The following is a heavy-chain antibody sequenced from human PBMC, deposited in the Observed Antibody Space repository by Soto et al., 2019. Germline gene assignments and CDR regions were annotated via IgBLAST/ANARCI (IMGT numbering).Heavy chain of an antibody. V-gene: IGHV3-30*04. D-gene: IGHD2-2*01. CDR1: GFTFTSYA. CDR3: GRCTSTSCHLGSDY. CDR2: ISYEGSSQ. Sequence: QVQLVESGGGVVQPERSLRLSCAASGFTFTSYAMNWVRQAPGKGLEWVALISYEGSSQYYAVSVKGRFTISRDSSKNTLYLQMNNLGAADTAVYYCGRCTSTSCHLGSDYWGQGTLVTVSS. J-gene: IGHJ4*02.